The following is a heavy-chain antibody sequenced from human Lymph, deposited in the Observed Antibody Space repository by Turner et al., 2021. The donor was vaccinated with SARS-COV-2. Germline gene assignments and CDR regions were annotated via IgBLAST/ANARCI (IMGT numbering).Heavy chain of an antibody. CDR3: ATDPGAGGELLGGGYYYYGMDV. CDR2: ISYDGSNK. J-gene: IGHJ6*02. D-gene: IGHD1-26*01. Sequence: QVQLVESGGGVVQPGRSLRLSCAASGSPFSSFFMHWVRQAPGKGLEWVAVISYDGSNKYYADSVKGRFTISRDNSKNTLYLQMNSLRAEDTAVYYCATDPGAGGELLGGGYYYYGMDVWGQGTTVTVSS. CDR1: GSPFSSFF. V-gene: IGHV3-30-3*01.